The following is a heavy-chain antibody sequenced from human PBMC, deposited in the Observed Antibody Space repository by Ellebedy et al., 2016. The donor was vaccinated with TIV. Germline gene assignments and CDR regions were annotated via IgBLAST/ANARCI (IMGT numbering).Heavy chain of an antibody. V-gene: IGHV3-11*04. J-gene: IGHJ5*02. CDR2: ISASGDTM. D-gene: IGHD4-17*01. Sequence: GGSLRLSCAASGFTFDDYEMNWVRQAPGRGLEWLSYISASGDTMYYADSVKGRFTISRDNADNSLFLQMTSLRAEDTAVYYFARRGSYGDYAVQINSWFDTWGRGTLVAVSS. CDR1: GFTFDDYE. CDR3: ARRGSYGDYAVQINSWFDT.